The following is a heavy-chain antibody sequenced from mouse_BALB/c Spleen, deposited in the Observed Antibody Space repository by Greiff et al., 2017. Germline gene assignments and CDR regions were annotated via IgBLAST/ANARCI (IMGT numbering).Heavy chain of an antibody. CDR1: GFSLTGYG. V-gene: IGHV2-6-7*01. CDR3: ARAYSGISSFAY. J-gene: IGHJ3*01. Sequence: VQLQESGPGLVAPSQSLSITCTVSGFSLTGYGVNWVRQPPGKGLEWLGMIWGDGSTAYNSAFKSRLSISKDNSKSQVFLKMNSLLTDDTAMYYCARAYSGISSFAYWGQGTLVTVSA. CDR2: IWGDGST. D-gene: IGHD1-1*01.